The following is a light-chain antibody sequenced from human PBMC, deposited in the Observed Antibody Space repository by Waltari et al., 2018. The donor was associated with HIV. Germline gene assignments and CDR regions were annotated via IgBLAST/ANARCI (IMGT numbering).Light chain of an antibody. Sequence: SSELTQDPAVSVALGQTVRITCQGDSLTNYSPHWYQQKPGQAPLRILYGKNHYRRSGIPARFSGSASGTTASLTITGAQAEDEADYYCDSRDTNNKHHVFGTGTKLTV. CDR1: SLTNYS. V-gene: IGLV3-19*01. J-gene: IGLJ1*01. CDR2: GKN. CDR3: DSRDTNNKHHV.